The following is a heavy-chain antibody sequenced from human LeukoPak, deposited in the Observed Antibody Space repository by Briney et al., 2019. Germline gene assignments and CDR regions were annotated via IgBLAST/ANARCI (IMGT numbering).Heavy chain of an antibody. CDR3: ARNTGNWDLDY. V-gene: IGHV1-69*05. CDR2: IIPIFGTA. D-gene: IGHD1-1*01. J-gene: IGHJ4*02. CDR1: GGTFSSYA. Sequence: ASVKVSCKASGGTFSSYAISWVRQAPGQGLEWMGGIIPIFGTANYAQNFQGTFTMTTDTSTTTAYMELRSLRSDDTAVYYCARNTGNWDLDYWGQGTLVTVSS.